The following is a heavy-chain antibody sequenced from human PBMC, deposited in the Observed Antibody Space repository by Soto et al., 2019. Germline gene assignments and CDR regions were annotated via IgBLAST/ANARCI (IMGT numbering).Heavy chain of an antibody. V-gene: IGHV1-69*01. CDR2: IIPIFGTA. Sequence: QVQLVQSGAEVRKPGSSVKFSCKASGGTFSRHAISWVRQAPGQGLQWMGGIIPIFGTANHAQKFQGRVTSIADESTSTVYMEVSSLRSEDTAMYYCARGWGYDSNDYYYAYWGQGTLVIVSS. D-gene: IGHD3-22*01. CDR1: GGTFSRHA. CDR3: ARGWGYDSNDYYYAY. J-gene: IGHJ4*02.